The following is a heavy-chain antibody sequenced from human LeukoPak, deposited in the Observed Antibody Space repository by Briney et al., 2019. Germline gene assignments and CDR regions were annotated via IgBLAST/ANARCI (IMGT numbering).Heavy chain of an antibody. CDR1: GFTFSSYS. Sequence: PGGPLRLSCAASGFTFSSYSMNWVRQAPGKGLEWVSYISSSSSTIYYADSVKGRFTISRDNAKNSLYLQMNSLRAEDTAVYYCARALLEFGASQNRPFDYWGQGTLVTVSS. J-gene: IGHJ4*02. D-gene: IGHD3-3*01. V-gene: IGHV3-48*04. CDR2: ISSSSSTI. CDR3: ARALLEFGASQNRPFDY.